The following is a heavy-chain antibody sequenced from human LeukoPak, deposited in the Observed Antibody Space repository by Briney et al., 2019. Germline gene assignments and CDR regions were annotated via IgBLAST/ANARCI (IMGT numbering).Heavy chain of an antibody. V-gene: IGHV4-4*07. J-gene: IGHJ3*02. CDR2: VYTSGST. Sequence: SETLSLTCSVSGGSISGYYWTWLRQPAGKGLEWIGRVYTSGSTHYNPSLKTRLTMSVDTSKNRFSLELSSVTAADTAVYYCARLITGTTTAFDIWGQGTMVTVSS. D-gene: IGHD1-7*01. CDR1: GGSISGYY. CDR3: ARLITGTTTAFDI.